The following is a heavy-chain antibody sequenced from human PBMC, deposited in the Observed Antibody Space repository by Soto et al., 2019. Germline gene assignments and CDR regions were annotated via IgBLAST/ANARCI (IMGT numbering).Heavy chain of an antibody. CDR3: AKYKSYYDILTGSPPLFDY. J-gene: IGHJ4*02. CDR2: INPDESRT. CDR1: GFTFSSYW. D-gene: IGHD3-9*01. V-gene: IGHV3-74*01. Sequence: GGSLRLSCSASGFTFSSYWMHWVRQAPGKGLVWVSYINPDESRTSYADSVKGRFTISRDNSKNTLYLQMNSLRAEDPAVYYCAKYKSYYDILTGSPPLFDYWGQGTLVTVSS.